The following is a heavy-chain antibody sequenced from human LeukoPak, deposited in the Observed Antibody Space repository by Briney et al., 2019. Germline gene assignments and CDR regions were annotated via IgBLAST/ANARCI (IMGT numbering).Heavy chain of an antibody. J-gene: IGHJ4*02. CDR3: ARDMYDNGWSSFDY. CDR1: GFTFDDYA. V-gene: IGHV3-43*02. D-gene: IGHD3-10*01. CDR2: ITGDGSST. Sequence: PGGSLRLSCAASGFTFDDYAMHWVRQGPGKGLEWVSLITGDGSSTYYADSVKGRFTISRDNSKNSLYLQMNSLRTEDTALYYCARDMYDNGWSSFDYWGQGTLVTVSS.